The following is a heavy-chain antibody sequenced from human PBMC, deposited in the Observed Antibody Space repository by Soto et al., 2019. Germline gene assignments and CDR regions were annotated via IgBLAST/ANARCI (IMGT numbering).Heavy chain of an antibody. CDR1: GGTFSSYA. J-gene: IGHJ3*02. Sequence: SVKLSCKASGGTFSSYAISWVRQAPGQGLEWMGGIIPIFGTANYAQKFQGRVTITADESTSTAYMELSSLRSEDTAVYYCASYGSGSYYWAHAFDIWGQGTMVTVSS. D-gene: IGHD3-10*01. V-gene: IGHV1-69*13. CDR2: IIPIFGTA. CDR3: ASYGSGSYYWAHAFDI.